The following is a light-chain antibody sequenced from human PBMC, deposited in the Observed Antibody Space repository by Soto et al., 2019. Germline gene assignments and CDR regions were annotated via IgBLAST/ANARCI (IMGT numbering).Light chain of an antibody. V-gene: IGKV3-20*01. J-gene: IGKJ1*01. Sequence: ELVLTQSPGTLSLSPGERATLSCRASQSVSSNYLAWYQQKPGQAPRLRIYGASTRATGIPDRFSGSGSGTDFTLTISRLEPEDFAVYYCQQYSSSPRTFGQGTKVEIK. CDR1: QSVSSNY. CDR2: GAS. CDR3: QQYSSSPRT.